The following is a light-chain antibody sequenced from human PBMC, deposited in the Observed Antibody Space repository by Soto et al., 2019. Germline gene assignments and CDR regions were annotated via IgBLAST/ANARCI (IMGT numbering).Light chain of an antibody. CDR1: QSISSW. CDR2: DAS. Sequence: DIQMTQSPSNLSASVGDRVTITCRASQSISSWLAWYQQKPGKAPKLLIYDASSLESGVPSRFSGSGSGTEFTLTISSRQPDDFATYYCQQYNSYSTFGQGTKLEIK. J-gene: IGKJ2*01. V-gene: IGKV1-5*01. CDR3: QQYNSYST.